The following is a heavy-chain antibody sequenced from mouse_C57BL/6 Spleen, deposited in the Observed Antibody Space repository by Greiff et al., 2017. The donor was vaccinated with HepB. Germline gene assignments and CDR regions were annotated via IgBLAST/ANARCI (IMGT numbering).Heavy chain of an antibody. Sequence: EVQVVESGGGLVKPGGSLKLSCAASGFTFSSYAMSWVRQTPEKRLEWVATISDGGSYTYYPDNVKGRFTISRDNAKNNLYLQMSHLKSEDTAMYYCARGKLFYAMDYWGQGTSVTVSS. CDR2: ISDGGSYT. CDR1: GFTFSSYA. J-gene: IGHJ4*01. CDR3: ARGKLFYAMDY. V-gene: IGHV5-4*01.